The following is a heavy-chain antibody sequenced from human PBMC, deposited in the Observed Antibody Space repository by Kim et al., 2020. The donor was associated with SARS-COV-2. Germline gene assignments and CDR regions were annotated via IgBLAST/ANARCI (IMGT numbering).Heavy chain of an antibody. CDR2: IYYSGST. D-gene: IGHD3-22*01. J-gene: IGHJ6*02. Sequence: SETLSLTCTVSGGSISSSSYYWGWIRQPPGKGLEWIGSIYYSGSTHYNPSLKSRVTISVDTSKNQFSLKLSSVTAADTAVYYCARLGDYYDSSGLGYGMDVWGQGTTVTVSS. CDR1: GGSISSSSYY. CDR3: ARLGDYYDSSGLGYGMDV. V-gene: IGHV4-39*01.